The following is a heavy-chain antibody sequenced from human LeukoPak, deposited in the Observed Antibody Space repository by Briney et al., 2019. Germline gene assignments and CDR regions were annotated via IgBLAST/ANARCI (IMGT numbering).Heavy chain of an antibody. CDR3: AREKGPKLLWFGEPSYWFDP. J-gene: IGHJ5*02. CDR2: IYTSGST. CDR1: GGSITSYY. Sequence: SETLSLTCTVSGGSITSYYWSWIRQPAGKGLEWIGRIYTSGSTNYNPSLKSRVTMSVDTSKNQFSLKLSSVTAADTAVYYCAREKGPKLLWFGEPSYWFDPWGQATLVTVSS. D-gene: IGHD3-10*01. V-gene: IGHV4-4*07.